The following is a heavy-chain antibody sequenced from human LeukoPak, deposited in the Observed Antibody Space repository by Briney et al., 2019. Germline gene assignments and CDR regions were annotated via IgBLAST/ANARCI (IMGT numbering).Heavy chain of an antibody. CDR1: GGTFSSYA. CDR3: ASYYDSSGAPFDY. CDR2: IIPILGTA. V-gene: IGHV1-69*05. D-gene: IGHD3-22*01. J-gene: IGHJ4*02. Sequence: ASVKVSCKASGGTFSSYAISWVRQAPGQGLEWMGGIIPILGTANYARKFQGRVTITTDESTSTAYMELSSLRSEDTAVYYCASYYDSSGAPFDYWGQGTLVTVSS.